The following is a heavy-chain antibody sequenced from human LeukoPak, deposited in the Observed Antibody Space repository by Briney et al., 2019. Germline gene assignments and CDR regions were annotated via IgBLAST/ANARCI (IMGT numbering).Heavy chain of an antibody. CDR1: GRTFSRYA. Sequence: TLSLSCASSGRTFSRYAMHGVRQAPGKGLEWVAVISYDGSNKYYADSVKGRFTISRDNSKNTLYLQMNSLRAEDTAVYYCASLELPIDYWGQGTLVTVSS. D-gene: IGHD1-7*01. CDR2: ISYDGSNK. J-gene: IGHJ4*02. V-gene: IGHV3-30*01. CDR3: ASLELPIDY.